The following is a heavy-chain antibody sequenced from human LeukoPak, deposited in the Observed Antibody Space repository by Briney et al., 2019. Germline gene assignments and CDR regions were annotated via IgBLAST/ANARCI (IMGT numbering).Heavy chain of an antibody. CDR3: ARDSATAMAGYYYYGMDV. CDR2: INPNSGGT. V-gene: IGHV1-2*02. CDR1: GYTFTGYY. D-gene: IGHD5-18*01. J-gene: IGHJ6*02. Sequence: ASVKVSCKASGYTFTGYYMHWVRQAPGQGLEWMGWINPNSGGTNYAQKFQGRVTMTRNTSISTAYMELSRLRSDDTAVYYCARDSATAMAGYYYYGMDVWGQGTTVTVSS.